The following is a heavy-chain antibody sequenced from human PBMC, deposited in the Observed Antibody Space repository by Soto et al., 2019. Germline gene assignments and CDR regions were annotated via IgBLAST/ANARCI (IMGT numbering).Heavy chain of an antibody. CDR3: AREPLEWLPEVPDAFDI. CDR2: IYYSGST. V-gene: IGHV4-31*03. CDR1: GGSISSGGYY. J-gene: IGHJ3*02. Sequence: QVQLQESGPGLVKPSQTLSLTCTVSGGSISSGGYYWSWIRQHPGKGLEWIGYIYYSGSTYYNPSLRSRVTIAVDTSKNQFSLKLSSVTAADTAVYYCAREPLEWLPEVPDAFDIWGQGTMVTVSS. D-gene: IGHD5-12*01.